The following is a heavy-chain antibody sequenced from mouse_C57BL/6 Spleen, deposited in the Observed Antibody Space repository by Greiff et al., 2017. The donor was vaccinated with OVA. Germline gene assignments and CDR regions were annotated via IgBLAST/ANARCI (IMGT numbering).Heavy chain of an antibody. CDR2: IDPSDSYT. J-gene: IGHJ2*01. D-gene: IGHD1-1*02. CDR1: GYTFTSYW. Sequence: QVQLQQPGAELVMPGASVKLSCKASGYTFTSYWMHWVKQRPGQGLEWIGEIDPSDSYTNYNQKFKGKSTLTVDKSSSTAYMQLSSLTSEDSAVYYCAREGGKGFDYWGQGTTLTVSS. CDR3: AREGGKGFDY. V-gene: IGHV1-69*01.